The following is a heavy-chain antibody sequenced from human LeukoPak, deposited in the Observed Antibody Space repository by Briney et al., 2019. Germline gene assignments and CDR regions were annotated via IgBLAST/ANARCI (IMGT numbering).Heavy chain of an antibody. CDR1: GGSISSGDYY. V-gene: IGHV4-30-4*08. J-gene: IGHJ4*02. CDR2: IYYSGST. D-gene: IGHD3-22*01. Sequence: SETLSLTCTVSGGSISSGDYYWSWIRQPPGKGLEWIGYIYYSGSTYYNPSLKSRVTISVDTSKNQFSLKLSSVTAADTAVYYCARRPYNSSGYYFHYFDYWGQGTLVTVSS. CDR3: ARRPYNSSGYYFHYFDY.